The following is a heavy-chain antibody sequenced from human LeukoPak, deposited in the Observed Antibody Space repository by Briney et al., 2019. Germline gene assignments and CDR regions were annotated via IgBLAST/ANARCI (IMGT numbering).Heavy chain of an antibody. CDR3: ARAADSYGYHYYYMDV. V-gene: IGHV4-4*07. Sequence: PSETLSLTCTVSGGSISSYYWSWIRQPAGKGLEWIGRIYTSGSTNYNPSLKSRVTISVDTSKNQFSLKLSSVTAADTAVYYCARAADSYGYHYYYMDVWGKGTTVTISS. J-gene: IGHJ6*03. CDR2: IYTSGST. CDR1: GGSISSYY. D-gene: IGHD5-18*01.